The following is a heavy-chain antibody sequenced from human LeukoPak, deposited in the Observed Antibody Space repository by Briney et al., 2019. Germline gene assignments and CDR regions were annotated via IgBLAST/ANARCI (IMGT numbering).Heavy chain of an antibody. J-gene: IGHJ4*02. CDR3: AKGQELDDGVFES. D-gene: IGHD1-1*01. V-gene: IGHV3-23*01. CDR1: WFTFWSIS. Sequence: GGAPRLPSSAAWFTFWSISIYLGRQAPGAGGEWVSTVRSNGDTTYNADSVKGRFTISRDNSKNTVYLEMKSLRVEDTAIYYCAKGQELDDGVFESWGQGTLVTASS. CDR2: VRSNGDTT.